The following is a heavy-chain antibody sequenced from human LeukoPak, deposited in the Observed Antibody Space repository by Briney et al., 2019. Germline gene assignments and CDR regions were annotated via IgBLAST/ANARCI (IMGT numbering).Heavy chain of an antibody. Sequence: GGSLRLSCAASGFTVSSAYMSWVRQAPGKGLEWVSVIYSGGSRNYADSVRGRFTISRDMSKNTLSLEMDSLRPEDTAVYYCAGDADVDLDWIALEYWGQGTLVTVSS. CDR3: AGDADVDLDWIALEY. CDR2: IYSGGSR. D-gene: IGHD1-1*01. CDR1: GFTVSSAY. J-gene: IGHJ4*02. V-gene: IGHV3-66*01.